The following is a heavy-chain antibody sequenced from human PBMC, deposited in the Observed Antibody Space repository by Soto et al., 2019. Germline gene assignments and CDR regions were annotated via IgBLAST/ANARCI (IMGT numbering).Heavy chain of an antibody. CDR3: ARDKGISVVGFFRKDPYFGLDV. J-gene: IGHJ6*02. D-gene: IGHD6-19*01. CDR2: GYHDGTN. V-gene: IGHV4-39*02. Sequence: QLRESGPGQVSPSETLSLTCSVSGASIADRGHHWSWLRRSPGRGLEWIGSGYHDGTNYYNPSLKSRVSGSVDTSQNQFSLRLASVTAADTAVYYCARDKGISVVGFFRKDPYFGLDVWGPGTTVTVSS. CDR1: GASIADRGHH.